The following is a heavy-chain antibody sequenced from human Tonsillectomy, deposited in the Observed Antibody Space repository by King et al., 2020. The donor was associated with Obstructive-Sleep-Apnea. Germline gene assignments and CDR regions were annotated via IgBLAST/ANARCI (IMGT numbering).Heavy chain of an antibody. V-gene: IGHV1-8*01. CDR1: GYTFSSND. J-gene: IGHJ4*02. D-gene: IGHD6-19*01. Sequence: VQLVQSGGEVKEPGASVKVSCKAAGYTFSSNDINWVRQATGQGRDWMGWMNPNSDNTGYAQKFQARVSMTRNTSITTAYMELAGLTTDDTAVYFCARGKYSSGWYPLDYWGQGILVTVSS. CDR3: ARGKYSSGWYPLDY. CDR2: MNPNSDNT.